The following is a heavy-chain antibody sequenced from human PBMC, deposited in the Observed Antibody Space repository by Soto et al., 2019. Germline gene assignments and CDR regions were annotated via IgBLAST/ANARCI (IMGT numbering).Heavy chain of an antibody. CDR3: ARDYDILTGYYSGPTFYYYGMDV. Sequence: ASVKVSCKASGYTFTSYDINWVRQATGQGLEWMGWMNPNSGNTGYAQKFQGRVTMTRNTSTSTAYMELSSLRSEDTAVYYCARDYDILTGYYSGPTFYYYGMDVWGQGTTVTVSS. CDR1: GYTFTSYD. J-gene: IGHJ6*02. CDR2: MNPNSGNT. D-gene: IGHD3-9*01. V-gene: IGHV1-8*01.